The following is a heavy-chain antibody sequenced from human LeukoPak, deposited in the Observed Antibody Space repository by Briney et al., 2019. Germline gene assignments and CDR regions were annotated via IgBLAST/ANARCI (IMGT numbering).Heavy chain of an antibody. CDR3: ARVGDCGRASCYAIDY. J-gene: IGHJ4*02. CDR2: IYSGGST. Sequence: GGSLRLSCAASGFTFSSYGMHWVRQAPGKALEWVSIIYSGGSTYYTDSVRGRFIISRDISKNTLYLQMNSVRAEDTAVYYCARVGDCGRASCYAIDYGGQGTLVTVS. D-gene: IGHD2-2*01. CDR1: GFTFSSYG. V-gene: IGHV3-66*01.